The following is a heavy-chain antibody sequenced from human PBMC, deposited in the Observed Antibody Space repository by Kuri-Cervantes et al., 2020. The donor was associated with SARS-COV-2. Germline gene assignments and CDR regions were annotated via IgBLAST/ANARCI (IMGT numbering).Heavy chain of an antibody. CDR2: ISESGATI. V-gene: IGHV3-48*03. J-gene: IGHJ6*02. D-gene: IGHD3-3*01. CDR3: ARGDFGVEDGMDV. Sequence: GESLKISCEASGVTGSNFEMNWVRQAPGKGLEWVAYISESGATIYYADSVKGRFTISRDFAKNSLSLQMSSLGVEDTAVYYCARGDFGVEDGMDVWGQGTTVTVSS. CDR1: GVTGSNFE.